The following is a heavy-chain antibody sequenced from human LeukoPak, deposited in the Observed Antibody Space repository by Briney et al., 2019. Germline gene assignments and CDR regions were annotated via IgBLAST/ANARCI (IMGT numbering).Heavy chain of an antibody. V-gene: IGHV4-30-2*02. CDR2: IYHSGST. J-gene: IGHJ5*02. CDR3: ARRLTYYDFWSGYPREYNWFDP. D-gene: IGHD3-3*01. CDR1: GGSISSGGYS. Sequence: PSETLSLTCAVSGGSISSGGYSWSWIRQPPGKGLEWIGYIYHSGSTYYNPSLKSRVTISVDRSKNQFSLKLSSVTAADTAVYYCARRLTYYDFWSGYPREYNWFDPWGQGTLVTVSS.